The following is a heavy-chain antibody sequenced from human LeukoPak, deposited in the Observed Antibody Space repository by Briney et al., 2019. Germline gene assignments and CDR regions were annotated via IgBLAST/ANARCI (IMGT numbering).Heavy chain of an antibody. V-gene: IGHV3-48*02. CDR1: GFTFATYA. CDR2: IGASSGSI. J-gene: IGHJ4*02. D-gene: IGHD6-19*01. Sequence: GGSLRLSCAASGFTFATYAMNWVRQAPGKGLEWVSDIGASSGSIYYADSVKGRFIISRDNAKNSLYLQMNGLRDEDTAVYYCARDAGSGYFDYWGQGALVTVSS. CDR3: ARDAGSGYFDY.